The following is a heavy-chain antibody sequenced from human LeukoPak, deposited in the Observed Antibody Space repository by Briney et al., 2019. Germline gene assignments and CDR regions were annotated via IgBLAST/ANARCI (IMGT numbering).Heavy chain of an antibody. D-gene: IGHD1-26*01. CDR3: ATENSGSFGD. Sequence: GGSLRLSCAASGFTFSSYGMHWVRQAPGKGLEWVAVISYDGSNKYYADSVKGRFTISRDNSKNTLYLQMNSLRAEDTAVYYCATENSGSFGDWGQGTLVTVSS. CDR2: ISYDGSNK. V-gene: IGHV3-30*03. J-gene: IGHJ4*02. CDR1: GFTFSSYG.